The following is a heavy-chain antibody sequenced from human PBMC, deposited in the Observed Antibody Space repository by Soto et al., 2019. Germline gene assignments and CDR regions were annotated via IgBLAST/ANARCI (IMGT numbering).Heavy chain of an antibody. Sequence: QVQLQESGPGLVRPSETLSLTCTVSGGSISRYFWSWIRQSPGKGLEWIGYIFYTGSTTYNPSLRSRVTISLDTSKNQFSLELSSLTAADTAVYYCAHFSDLEWFDPWGQGTLVTVSS. D-gene: IGHD2-21*01. J-gene: IGHJ5*02. V-gene: IGHV4-59*01. CDR2: IFYTGST. CDR3: AHFSDLEWFDP. CDR1: GGSISRYF.